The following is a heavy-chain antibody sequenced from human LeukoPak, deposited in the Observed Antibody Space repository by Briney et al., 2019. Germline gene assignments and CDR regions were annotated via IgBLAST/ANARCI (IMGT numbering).Heavy chain of an antibody. V-gene: IGHV4-4*07. D-gene: IGHD1-26*01. Sequence: SETLSLTCTVSGGSISSYYWSWIRQPAGKGLEWIGRIYTSGSTNYNPSLKSRVTMSVDTSENQFSLKLSSVTAADTAVYYCARVRSYGALPVFDYWGQGTLVTVSS. CDR1: GGSISSYY. J-gene: IGHJ4*02. CDR2: IYTSGST. CDR3: ARVRSYGALPVFDY.